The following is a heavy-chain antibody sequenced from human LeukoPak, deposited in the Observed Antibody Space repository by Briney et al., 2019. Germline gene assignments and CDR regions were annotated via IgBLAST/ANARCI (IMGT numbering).Heavy chain of an antibody. D-gene: IGHD2-2*01. CDR2: INTYNGNT. CDR1: GYIFVNYG. J-gene: IGHJ5*02. V-gene: IGHV1-18*01. CDR3: ARGGIVPADNWFDP. Sequence: ASVKVSCKASGYIFVNYGITWVRQAPGQGLEWMGWINTYNGNTNYAQKFQGRVTMTTDTSTDTAYMELRSLRSDDTAVYYCARGGIVPADNWFDPWGQGILVTVSS.